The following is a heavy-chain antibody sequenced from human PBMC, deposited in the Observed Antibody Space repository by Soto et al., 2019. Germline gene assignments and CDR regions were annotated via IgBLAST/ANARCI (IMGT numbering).Heavy chain of an antibody. CDR2: MNPNSDGA. D-gene: IGHD6-19*01. J-gene: IGHJ5*02. CDR3: VRGGGSGWHGDWFDP. CDR1: GYSFTDYY. Sequence: QVHLVQSGAEVKEPGASVKVSCKASGYSFTDYYIHWVRQAPGQGLEWMGWMNPNSDGANYAQKFRGRVTMTRDKSIRTAYMEVNRLTSDDTAVYFCVRGGGSGWHGDWFDPWGQGTLVTVSS. V-gene: IGHV1-2*02.